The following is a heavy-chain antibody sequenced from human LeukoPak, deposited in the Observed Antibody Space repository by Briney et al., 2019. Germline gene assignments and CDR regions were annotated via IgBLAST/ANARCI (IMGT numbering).Heavy chain of an antibody. J-gene: IGHJ4*02. CDR3: ARGGQPNSYNVLSGYSTPDY. D-gene: IGHD3-3*01. CDR1: GFTFSSYS. Sequence: GGSLRLSCAASGFTFSSYSMNWVRQAPGKGLEWVSSISTRGAYIYYADSVKGRFTISRDNARNSLSLKMDRLRAEDTAVYYCARGGQPNSYNVLSGYSTPDYWGQGTLVTVSS. CDR2: ISTRGAYI. V-gene: IGHV3-21*01.